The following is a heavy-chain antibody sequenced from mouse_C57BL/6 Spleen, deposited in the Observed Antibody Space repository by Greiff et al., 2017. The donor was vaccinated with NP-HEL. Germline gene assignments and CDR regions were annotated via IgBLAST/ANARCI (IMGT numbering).Heavy chain of an antibody. J-gene: IGHJ1*03. V-gene: IGHV10-1*01. CDR2: IRSKSNNYAT. CDR3: VRTRPSDWYFDV. CDR1: GFSFNTYA. Sequence: EVHLVESGGGLVQPKGSLKLSCAASGFSFNTYAMNWVRQAPGKGLEWVARIRSKSNNYATYYADSVKDRFNISRDDSESMLYLQMNNLKTEETAKYYCVRTRPSDWYFDVWGTGTTVTVSS.